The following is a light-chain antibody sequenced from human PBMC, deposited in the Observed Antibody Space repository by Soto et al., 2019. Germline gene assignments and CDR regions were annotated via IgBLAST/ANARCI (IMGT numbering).Light chain of an antibody. CDR3: QLSNNWPWT. CDR1: QSVSSN. CDR2: GAS. J-gene: IGKJ1*01. Sequence: EVELTQSPGTMSLSPGGRATLSCRASQSVSSNPLAWYQQKPGQAPRPLIYGASTRATGIPARFSGSGSGTEFTLTISSLQSEDFAVYYYQLSNNWPWTFGQGTKVDIK. V-gene: IGKV3-15*01.